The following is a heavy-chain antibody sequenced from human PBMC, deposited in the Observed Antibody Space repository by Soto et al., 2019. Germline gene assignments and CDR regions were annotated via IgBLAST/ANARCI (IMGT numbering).Heavy chain of an antibody. CDR1: GFNFVNAW. CDR2: INSEAGGGST. Sequence: EVQLVESGGGFVKPGGSLRLSCATSGFNFVNAWMNWVRQAPGKGLEWVGRINSEAGGGSTDYAAPVKGRFTISRDDSENTLYLQKNSLKTEDTAVYYCTTTYGYWGQGTLVTVSS. V-gene: IGHV3-15*07. CDR3: TTTYGY. J-gene: IGHJ4*02. D-gene: IGHD4-17*01.